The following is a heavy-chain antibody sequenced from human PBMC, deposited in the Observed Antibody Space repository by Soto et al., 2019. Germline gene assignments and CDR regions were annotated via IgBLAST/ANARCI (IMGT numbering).Heavy chain of an antibody. CDR2: IYHSGDT. D-gene: IGHD6-19*01. CDR1: GYSLTSGYY. CDR3: ARARIVVAGTIVDY. Sequence: PLETLSLTCAVSGYSLTSGYYCGWIRQPPGKGLEWIGSIYHSGDTYYNPSLKSRVTISVDTSKNHFSLKLTSVTAADTAVYYCARARIVVAGTIVDYWGQGTLVTVSS. V-gene: IGHV4-38-2*01. J-gene: IGHJ4*02.